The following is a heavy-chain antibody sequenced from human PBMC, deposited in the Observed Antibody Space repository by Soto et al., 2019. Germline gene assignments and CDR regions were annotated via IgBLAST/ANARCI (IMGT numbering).Heavy chain of an antibody. V-gene: IGHV3-30*18. CDR3: AKDTYYYDSRGYYVWDH. D-gene: IGHD3-22*01. Sequence: GGSLRLSCAASEFNFINYGMHWVRQPPGKGLQWLAVISYDGNNKYYEDSAKGRFSISRDNSKNTLYLQMNSLRPEDTAVYYCAKDTYYYDSRGYYVWDHWGQGALVTVSS. CDR1: EFNFINYG. J-gene: IGHJ4*02. CDR2: ISYDGNNK.